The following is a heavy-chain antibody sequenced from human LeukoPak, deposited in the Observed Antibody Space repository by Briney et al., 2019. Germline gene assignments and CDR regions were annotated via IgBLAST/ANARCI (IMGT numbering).Heavy chain of an antibody. CDR1: GFTVSNNY. Sequence: PGGSLRLSCAASGFTVSNNYMTWVRQAPGKGLEWVSLIYSAGSTYYADSVKGRFTTSRDNSKNTVYLQMNSLRAEDTAVYYCARNIPVTRWGYWGQGTLVTVSP. J-gene: IGHJ4*02. V-gene: IGHV3-66*01. D-gene: IGHD2-21*01. CDR3: ARNIPVTRWGY. CDR2: IYSAGST.